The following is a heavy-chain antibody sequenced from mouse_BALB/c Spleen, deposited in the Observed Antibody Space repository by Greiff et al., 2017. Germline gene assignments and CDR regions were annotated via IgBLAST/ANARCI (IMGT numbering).Heavy chain of an antibody. Sequence: EVHLVESGGGLVKPGGSLKLSCAASGFTFSSYAMSWVRQTPEKRLEWVASISSGGSTYYPDSVKGRFTISRDNARNILYLQMSSLRSEDTAMYYCARLSSYAMDYWGQGTSVTVSS. CDR3: ARLSSYAMDY. CDR1: GFTFSSYA. CDR2: ISSGGST. J-gene: IGHJ4*01. V-gene: IGHV5-6-5*01. D-gene: IGHD1-1*01.